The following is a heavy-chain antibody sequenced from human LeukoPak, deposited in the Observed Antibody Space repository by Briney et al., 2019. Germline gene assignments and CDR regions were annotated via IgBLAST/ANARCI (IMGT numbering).Heavy chain of an antibody. J-gene: IGHJ6*02. V-gene: IGHV1-69*04. CDR1: GYTFSSSA. CDR3: ARDQGLTAPPPYGLDV. Sequence: GASVKVSCKASGYTFSSSAITWVRQAPGQGLEWMGRIIPVLNITRYTQKFQGRVTITADTSTSTVYMELSSLRSEETAVYYCARDQGLTAPPPYGLDVWGQGTTVIVSS. CDR2: IIPVLNIT. D-gene: IGHD5-18*01.